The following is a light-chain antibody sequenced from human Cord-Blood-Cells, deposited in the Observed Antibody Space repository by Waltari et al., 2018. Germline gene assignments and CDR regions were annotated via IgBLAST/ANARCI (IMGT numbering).Light chain of an antibody. Sequence: EIVMTPSPATLSVSPGERAPLSCRASQSVSSNLAWYQQKPGQAPRLLIYGASTRATGIPARFSGSGSGTEFTLTISSLQSEDFAVYYCQQDNNWPQTFGQGNKVEIK. V-gene: IGKV3-15*01. J-gene: IGKJ1*01. CDR2: GAS. CDR3: QQDNNWPQT. CDR1: QSVSSN.